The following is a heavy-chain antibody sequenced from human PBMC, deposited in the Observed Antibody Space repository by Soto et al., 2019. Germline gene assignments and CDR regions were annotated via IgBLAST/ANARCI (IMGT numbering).Heavy chain of an antibody. J-gene: IGHJ5*02. Sequence: ISRAGVWCSISRYWLGWGRHMPGEGLEWIGIIYPGDSATRYSPCFHGQVTISADNSITTAYLQWSSLKASDTAMYYCARGYCTTTICDPWFDPWGQGTLVTVSS. V-gene: IGHV5-51*01. D-gene: IGHD2-2*01. CDR1: WCSISRYW. CDR2: IYPGDSAT. CDR3: ARGYCTTTICDPWFDP.